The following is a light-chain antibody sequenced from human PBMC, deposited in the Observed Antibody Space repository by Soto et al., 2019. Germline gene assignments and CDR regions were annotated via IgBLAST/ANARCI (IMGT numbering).Light chain of an antibody. CDR3: QQYNIWPPLT. J-gene: IGKJ4*01. Sequence: EVVMTQSPATLSMSPGERATLSCRASQSVSWNLAWYQQKPGQAPRLLIYLASTRATGVPARFSGSGSGTEVTLTISSLQSEDFSVYYCQQYNIWPPLTFGGGTKVEIK. CDR1: QSVSWN. V-gene: IGKV3-15*01. CDR2: LAS.